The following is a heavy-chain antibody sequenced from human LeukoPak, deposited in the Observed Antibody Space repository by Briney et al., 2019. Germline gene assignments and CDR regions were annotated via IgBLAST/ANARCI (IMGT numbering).Heavy chain of an antibody. Sequence: GGSLRLSCAASEFIFSDYAMHWVRQAPGKGLEWVAVIAYDGSSQYYADSVKGRFTISRDNSKNMLYLEINGLRADDTAVYYCARRDYGYFQHWGQGTLVTVSS. J-gene: IGHJ1*01. CDR1: EFIFSDYA. D-gene: IGHD4-17*01. V-gene: IGHV3-30-3*01. CDR2: IAYDGSSQ. CDR3: ARRDYGYFQH.